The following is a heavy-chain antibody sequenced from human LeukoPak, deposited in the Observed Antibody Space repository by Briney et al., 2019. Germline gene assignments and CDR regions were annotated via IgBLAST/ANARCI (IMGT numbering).Heavy chain of an antibody. CDR3: ARGLGMTTYYFDY. D-gene: IGHD4-17*01. Sequence: GGSLRLSCAASGFTFSSYSMNWVRQAPGKGLEWVSSISSSSSYIYYADSVKGRFTISRDNAKNSLYLQMNSLRAEDTALYYCARGLGMTTYYFDYWGQGTLVTVSS. CDR1: GFTFSSYS. V-gene: IGHV3-21*04. CDR2: ISSSSSYI. J-gene: IGHJ4*02.